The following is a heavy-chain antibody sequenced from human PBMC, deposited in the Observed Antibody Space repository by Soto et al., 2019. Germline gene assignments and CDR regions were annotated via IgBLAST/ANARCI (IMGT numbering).Heavy chain of an antibody. CDR1: GFTFSSYA. CDR3: ARGGLAVSYYYYYYMDV. J-gene: IGHJ6*03. Sequence: QPGGSLRLSCAASGFTFSSYAMSWVRQAPGKGLEWVSAISGSGGSTYYADSVKGRFTISRDNSKNTLYLQMNSLRAEDTAVYYCARGGLAVSYYYYYYMDVWGKGTTVTVSS. V-gene: IGHV3-23*01. CDR2: ISGSGGST. D-gene: IGHD6-19*01.